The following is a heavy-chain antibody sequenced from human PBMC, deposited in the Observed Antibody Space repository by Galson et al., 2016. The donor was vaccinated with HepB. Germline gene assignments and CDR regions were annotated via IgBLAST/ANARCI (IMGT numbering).Heavy chain of an antibody. Sequence: SETLSLTCTVSGGSISNFHWSWIRQPPGKELEWIGYLYYSETTNYNPSLKSRVTISIDTANNQVSLKLRSVTAADTAVYFCARGITMIVVEPAHWYFDLWGRGTLVTVSS. CDR3: ARGITMIVVEPAHWYFDL. D-gene: IGHD3-22*01. J-gene: IGHJ2*01. V-gene: IGHV4-59*01. CDR1: GGSISNFH. CDR2: LYYSETT.